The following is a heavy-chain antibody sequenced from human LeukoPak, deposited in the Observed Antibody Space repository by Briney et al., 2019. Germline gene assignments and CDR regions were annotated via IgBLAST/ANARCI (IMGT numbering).Heavy chain of an antibody. V-gene: IGHV3-23*01. D-gene: IGHD6-19*01. CDR1: GFTFTSYA. J-gene: IGHJ5*02. CDR2: ISGSGGST. CDR3: ARRQPSSGGNLGFDP. Sequence: PGGSLRLSCAASGFTFTSYAMTWVRQAPGKGLEWVSAISGSGGSTYYADSVKGRFSISRDNSKTTLYVQMNSLRAEDTAVYYCARRQPSSGGNLGFDPWGQGTLVTVSS.